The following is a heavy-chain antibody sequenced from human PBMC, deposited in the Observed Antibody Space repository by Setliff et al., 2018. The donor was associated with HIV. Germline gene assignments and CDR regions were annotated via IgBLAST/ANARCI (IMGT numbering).Heavy chain of an antibody. D-gene: IGHD4-4*01. Sequence: GASVKVSCKASGYTFSNYDINWVRQATGQGLEWVGWMNPNSGNTGYAQKFQGRVTLTRSTSISTAYMELSSLRSEDTAVYSCARVATVSHPGDYFDYWGQGTLVTVSS. CDR1: GYTFSNYD. J-gene: IGHJ4*02. CDR2: MNPNSGNT. V-gene: IGHV1-8*01. CDR3: ARVATVSHPGDYFDY.